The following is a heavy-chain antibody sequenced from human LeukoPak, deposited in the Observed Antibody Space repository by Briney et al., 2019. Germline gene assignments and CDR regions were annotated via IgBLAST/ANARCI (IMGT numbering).Heavy chain of an antibody. CDR1: GFTFSSYA. V-gene: IGHV3-23*01. D-gene: IGHD1-1*01. CDR3: AKANWVSNADAVW. CDR2: ISGSGGST. J-gene: IGHJ4*02. Sequence: GGSLRLSCAASGFTFSSYAMSWVRQAPGKGLEWVSAISGSGGSTYYADSVKGRFTLSRDYSRNTVYLQLNNLRVEDTAIYYCAKANWVSNADAVWWGQGTQVTVSS.